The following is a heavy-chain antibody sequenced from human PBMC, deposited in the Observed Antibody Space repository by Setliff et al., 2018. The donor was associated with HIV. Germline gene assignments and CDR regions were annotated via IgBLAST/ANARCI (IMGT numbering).Heavy chain of an antibody. CDR3: ARHSPNVGVRGDAFDI. CDR2: FYYSWNT. Sequence: PSETLSLTCTVSGASIGRRSDCWGWIRQPPGKGLEWIGSFYYSWNTYYNPSLKSRVTISVDTSRTQFSLRLSSVTAADTAVYYCARHSPNVGVRGDAFDIWGQGTVVTVSS. D-gene: IGHD2-8*01. J-gene: IGHJ3*02. V-gene: IGHV4-39*01. CDR1: GASIGRRSDC.